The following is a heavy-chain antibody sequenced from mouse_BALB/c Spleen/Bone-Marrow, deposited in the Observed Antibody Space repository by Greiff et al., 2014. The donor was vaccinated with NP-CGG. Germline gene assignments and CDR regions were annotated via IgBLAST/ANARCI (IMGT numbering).Heavy chain of an antibody. J-gene: IGHJ3*01. V-gene: IGHV3-1*02. Sequence: VQLQQSGPDLLKPSQSLSLTCTVTGYSITSGYGWHWIRQFPGKNLEWLAYITYSGYTDFNPSLKGRISVTRDTSKNQFFLQLNSATTEDTATYYCAREDRYEAYFPYWGQGTLFTVSA. CDR2: ITYSGYT. CDR3: AREDRYEAYFPY. D-gene: IGHD2-14*01. CDR1: GYSITSGYG.